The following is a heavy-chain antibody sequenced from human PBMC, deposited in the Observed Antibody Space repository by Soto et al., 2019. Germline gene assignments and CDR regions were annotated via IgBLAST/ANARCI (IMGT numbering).Heavy chain of an antibody. CDR3: ARSLVPAAMWGYYGMDV. J-gene: IGHJ6*02. CDR1: GGTFSSYA. CDR2: IIPIFGTA. Sequence: QVQLVQSGAEVKKPGSSVKVSCKASGGTFSSYAISWVRQAPGQGLEWMGGIIPIFGTANYAQTFQGRVTITADESTSTAYMELSSLRSEDTAVYYCARSLVPAAMWGYYGMDVWGQGTTVTVSS. D-gene: IGHD2-2*01. V-gene: IGHV1-69*12.